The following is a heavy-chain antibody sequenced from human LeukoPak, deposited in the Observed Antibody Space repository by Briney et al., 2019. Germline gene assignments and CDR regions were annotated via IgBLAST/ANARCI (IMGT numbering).Heavy chain of an antibody. J-gene: IGHJ4*02. CDR1: GGSISSSSYY. D-gene: IGHD3-22*01. CDR3: ARVLSGSNFDS. CDR2: MSYSENT. V-gene: IGHV4-39*07. Sequence: SETLSLTCTVSGGSISSSSYYWGWIRQPPGKGLEWIGGMSYSENTYYNPSLKSRVTISVDTSKNQFSLKLSSVTAADTAVYYCARVLSGSNFDSWGQGTLVTVSS.